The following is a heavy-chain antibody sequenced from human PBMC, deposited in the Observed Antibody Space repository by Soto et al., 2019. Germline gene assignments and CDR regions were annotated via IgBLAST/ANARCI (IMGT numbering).Heavy chain of an antibody. CDR2: INHSGST. CDR3: ARWTFNWFDP. CDR1: GGSFSGYY. V-gene: IGHV4-34*01. J-gene: IGHJ5*02. D-gene: IGHD3-3*02. Sequence: SETLSLTCAVYGGSFSGYYWSWIRQPPGKGLEWIGEINHSGSTNYNPSLKSRVTISVDTSKNQFSLKLSSVTAADTAVYYCARWTFNWFDPWGQGTLVTVSS.